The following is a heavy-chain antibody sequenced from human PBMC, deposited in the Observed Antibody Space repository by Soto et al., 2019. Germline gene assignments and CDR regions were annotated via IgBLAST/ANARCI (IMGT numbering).Heavy chain of an antibody. CDR2: IYYSGST. D-gene: IGHD6-13*01. J-gene: IGHJ5*02. V-gene: IGHV4-59*01. Sequence: SETLSLTCTVSGGSISSYYWSWIRQPPGKGLEWIGYIYYSGSTNYNPSLKSRVTISVDTSKNQFSLKLSSVTAADTAVYYCARGLGSSSWYARDWFDPWGQGTLVTVSS. CDR3: ARGLGSSSWYARDWFDP. CDR1: GGSISSYY.